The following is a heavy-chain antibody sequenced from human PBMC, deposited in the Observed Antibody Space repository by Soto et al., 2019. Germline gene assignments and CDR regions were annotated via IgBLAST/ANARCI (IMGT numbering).Heavy chain of an antibody. V-gene: IGHV1-69*12. J-gene: IGHJ6*02. D-gene: IGHD3-10*01. CDR2: IIRIFGTP. Sequence: QVQLVQSGAEVKKPGSSVKVSCKASGGTFSSYAINWVRQAPRQGLEWMVGIIRIFGTPDYAQRFQGRVTIAADEYTSTAYMELSSLRSEDTAVYYYSRQGSNEYDYYGMDVWGQGTTVTVSS. CDR1: GGTFSSYA. CDR3: SRQGSNEYDYYGMDV.